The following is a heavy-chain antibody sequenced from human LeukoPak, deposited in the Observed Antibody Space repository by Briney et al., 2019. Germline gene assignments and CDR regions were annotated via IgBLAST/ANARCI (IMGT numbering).Heavy chain of an antibody. D-gene: IGHD3-22*01. CDR3: ARTYYYDNSRFDP. CDR1: GGSISSYS. V-gene: IGHV4-59*01. CDR2: IYYSGGT. J-gene: IGHJ5*02. Sequence: SETLSLTRTESGGSISSYSGSWVRQPPGKGLEWMGYIYYSGGTTYNPCPKRRVTISVETSKTQFSLNLSSVTAADTAVYYGARTYYYDNSRFDPWGQGTLATVSS.